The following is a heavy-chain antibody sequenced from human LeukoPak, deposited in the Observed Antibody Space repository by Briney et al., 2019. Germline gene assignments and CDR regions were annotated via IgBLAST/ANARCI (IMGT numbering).Heavy chain of an antibody. D-gene: IGHD3-3*01. V-gene: IGHV5-51*01. CDR2: IYPGDSDI. J-gene: IGHJ4*02. Sequence: GESLKISCKGSGYRFTNYWIGWVRQMPVKGLEWMGIIYPGDSDIRYSPSFQGQVTISADKSISTAYLQWSSLKASDTAMYYCARRSASYYDYWGQGTLVTVSS. CDR1: GYRFTNYW. CDR3: ARRSASYYDY.